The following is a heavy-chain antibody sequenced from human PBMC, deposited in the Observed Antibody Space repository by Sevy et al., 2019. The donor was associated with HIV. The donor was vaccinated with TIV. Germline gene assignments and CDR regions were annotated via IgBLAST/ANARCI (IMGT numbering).Heavy chain of an antibody. J-gene: IGHJ6*03. CDR3: ARSVRNWNDVNYMDV. CDR1: GGTFSSYA. V-gene: IGHV1-69*06. CDR2: IIPIFGTA. D-gene: IGHD1-20*01. Sequence: ASVKVSCKASGGTFSSYAISWVRQAPGQGLEWMGGIIPIFGTANYAQKFQGRVTITADKSTSTAYMELSSLRSEDTAAYYCARSVRNWNDVNYMDVWGKGTTVTVSS.